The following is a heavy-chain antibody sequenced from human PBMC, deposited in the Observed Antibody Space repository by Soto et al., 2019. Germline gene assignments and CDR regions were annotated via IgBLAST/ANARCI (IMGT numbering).Heavy chain of an antibody. D-gene: IGHD3-3*01. V-gene: IGHV3-23*01. Sequence: GGSLRLSCAASGFTFSSYAMSWVRQAPGKGLEWVSAISGSGGSTYYADSVKGRFTISRDNSKNTLYLQMNSLRAEDTAVYYCAKPIYDFWTGYYYYMDVWGKGTTVTVSS. J-gene: IGHJ6*03. CDR3: AKPIYDFWTGYYYYMDV. CDR2: ISGSGGST. CDR1: GFTFSSYA.